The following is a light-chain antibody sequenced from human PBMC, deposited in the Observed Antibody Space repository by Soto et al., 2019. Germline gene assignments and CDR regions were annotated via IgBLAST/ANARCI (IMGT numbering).Light chain of an antibody. Sequence: EIVMTQSPGTLSVSPGERATLSCRAGQGVTTNFAWYQQKSGQSPRLLIYDVSIRATGVPARFSGTGSETDFTLTLSGLQSEDSAVYFCQQYNNWPFSFGQGTRLEMK. CDR3: QQYNNWPFS. CDR1: QGVTTN. J-gene: IGKJ5*01. V-gene: IGKV3-15*01. CDR2: DVS.